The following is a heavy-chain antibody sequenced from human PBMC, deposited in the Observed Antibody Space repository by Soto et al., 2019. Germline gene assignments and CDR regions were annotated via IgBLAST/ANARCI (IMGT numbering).Heavy chain of an antibody. CDR2: IYPGDSDT. CDR3: ARAPHQVTIFGVVIRGYAFDI. J-gene: IGHJ3*02. V-gene: IGHV5-51*01. CDR1: GYSFTSYW. D-gene: IGHD3-3*01. Sequence: GESLKISCKGSGYSFTSYWIGWVRQMPGKGLEWMGIIYPGDSDTRYSPSFQGQVTISADKSINTAYLQWSSLKASDTAMYYCARAPHQVTIFGVVIRGYAFDIWGQGTMVTVSS.